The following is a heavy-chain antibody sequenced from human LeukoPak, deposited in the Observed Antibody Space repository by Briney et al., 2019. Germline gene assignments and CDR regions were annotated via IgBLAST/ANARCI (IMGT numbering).Heavy chain of an antibody. CDR1: GYTFTGYH. CDR2: INPYSGDT. Sequence: ASVKVSCKASGYTFTGYHIHWVRQAPGQGLEWMGRINPYSGDTNFAQKFKGRVTMTRDTSITTAYMDLSSLTPDDTAVYFCARDQGSLTRSWYTGYWGQGTQVTVSS. CDR3: ARDQGSLTRSWYTGY. V-gene: IGHV1-2*06. D-gene: IGHD6-13*01. J-gene: IGHJ4*02.